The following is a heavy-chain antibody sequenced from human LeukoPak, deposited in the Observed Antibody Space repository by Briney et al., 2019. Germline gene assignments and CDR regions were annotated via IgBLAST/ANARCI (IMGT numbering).Heavy chain of an antibody. D-gene: IGHD5-18*01. Sequence: SGGSLRLSCAASGFTFSSYSMSWVRQAPGEGLEWVSAITDSGDYTNYADSVKGRFTISRDNSKNTLYLQMNSLRAEDTAIYYCVKRSGYNYGYFDSWGQGTLVTVSS. CDR2: ITDSGDYT. J-gene: IGHJ4*02. V-gene: IGHV3-23*01. CDR1: GFTFSSYS. CDR3: VKRSGYNYGYFDS.